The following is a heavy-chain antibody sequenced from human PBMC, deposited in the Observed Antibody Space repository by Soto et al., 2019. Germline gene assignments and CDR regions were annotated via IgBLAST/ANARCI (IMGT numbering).Heavy chain of an antibody. D-gene: IGHD2-8*01. Sequence: GASVKVSCKASGYTFTTSAIHWVRQAPGQRLEWMGWINGADGDTKYSQNFQGRVTITRDTAANTAYMDLSSLRSEATAVYYCARDQWREHEGLYDYWGQGTLVTVSS. V-gene: IGHV1-3*01. CDR3: ARDQWREHEGLYDY. J-gene: IGHJ4*02. CDR2: INGADGDT. CDR1: GYTFTTSA.